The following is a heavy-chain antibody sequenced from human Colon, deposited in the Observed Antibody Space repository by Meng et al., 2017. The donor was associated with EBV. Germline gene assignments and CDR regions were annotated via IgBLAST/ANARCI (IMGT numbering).Heavy chain of an antibody. J-gene: IGHJ1*01. Sequence: LLMLMGTVALSLNVSSGSVISCTFYGSWIRQPPGTRRGLRGYIESSLKSICNTSLTSLITISMDASKNQFALRLSSVCAAGAAVYVCLRGQLLGALGLFQHWGQGTLVTVSS. V-gene: IGHV4-61*01. CDR2: IESSLKS. CDR3: LRGQLLGALGLFQH. D-gene: IGHD1-26*01. CDR1: SGSVISCTFY.